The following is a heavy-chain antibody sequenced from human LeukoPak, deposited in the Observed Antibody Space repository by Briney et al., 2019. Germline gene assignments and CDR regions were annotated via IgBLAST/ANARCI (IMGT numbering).Heavy chain of an antibody. CDR2: ISGSGGST. D-gene: IGHD5-12*01. Sequence: LPGGSLRLSCAASGFTFSSYAMSWVRQAPGKGLEWVSAISGSGGSTYYADSVKGRFTISRDNSKNTLYLQMNSLRAEDTAVYYCAKGLQFSRGYPLRGGQGTLVTVSS. V-gene: IGHV3-23*01. CDR1: GFTFSSYA. J-gene: IGHJ4*02. CDR3: AKGLQFSRGYPLR.